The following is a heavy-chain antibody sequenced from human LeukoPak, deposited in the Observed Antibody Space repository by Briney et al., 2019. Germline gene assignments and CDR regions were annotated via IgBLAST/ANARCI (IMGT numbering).Heavy chain of an antibody. CDR2: ISSSGSTI. CDR3: ARALGFWSGYPSDY. V-gene: IGHV3-48*04. Sequence: GGSLRLSCAASGFTFSSYAMSWIRQAPGKGLEWVSYISSSGSTIYYADSVKGRFTISRDNAKNSLYLQMNSLRAEDTAVYYCARALGFWSGYPSDYWGQGTLVTVSS. CDR1: GFTFSSYA. D-gene: IGHD3-3*01. J-gene: IGHJ4*02.